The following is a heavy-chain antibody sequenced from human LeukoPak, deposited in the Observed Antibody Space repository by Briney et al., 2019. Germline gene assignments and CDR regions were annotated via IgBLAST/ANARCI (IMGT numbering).Heavy chain of an antibody. CDR3: ARGDYYGSGATGGYYFDY. CDR2: IYYSGST. V-gene: IGHV4-59*01. D-gene: IGHD3-10*01. Sequence: SETLSLTCTVSGGSISSYYWSWIRQPPGKGLEWMGYIYYSGSTNYNPSLKSRVTISVDTSKNQFSLKLSSVTAADTAVYYCARGDYYGSGATGGYYFDYWGQGTLVTVSS. CDR1: GGSISSYY. J-gene: IGHJ4*02.